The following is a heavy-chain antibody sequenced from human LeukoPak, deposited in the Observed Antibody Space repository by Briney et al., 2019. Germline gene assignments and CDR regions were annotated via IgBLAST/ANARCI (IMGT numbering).Heavy chain of an antibody. J-gene: IGHJ4*02. CDR2: ISGSGDST. CDR1: GFSFKAYG. V-gene: IGHV3-23*01. CDR3: ASKYSLLDY. D-gene: IGHD5-18*01. Sequence: GGSLRLSCAPSGFSFKAYGMRWVRQAPGKGLEWVSVISGSGDSTYYADSVKGRFTTTRDNSKNTVSLPTNSPAAEDTATYYCASKYSLLDYWGQGTLVTVAS.